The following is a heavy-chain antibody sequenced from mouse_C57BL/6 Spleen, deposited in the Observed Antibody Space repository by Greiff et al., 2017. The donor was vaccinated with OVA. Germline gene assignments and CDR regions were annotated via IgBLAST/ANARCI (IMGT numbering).Heavy chain of an antibody. J-gene: IGHJ2*01. CDR3: ARHKGYFDY. V-gene: IGHV1-61*01. CDR2: IYPSDSET. Sequence: QVHVKQPGAELVRPGSSVKLSCKASGYTFTSYWMDWVKQRPGQGLEWIGNIYPSDSETHYNQKFKDKATLTVDKSSSTAYMQLSSLTSEDSAVYYCARHKGYFDYWGQGTTLTVSS. CDR1: GYTFTSYW.